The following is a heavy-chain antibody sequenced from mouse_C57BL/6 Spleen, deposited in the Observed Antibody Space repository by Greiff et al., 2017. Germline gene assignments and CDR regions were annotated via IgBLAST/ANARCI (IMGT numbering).Heavy chain of an antibody. J-gene: IGHJ2*01. Sequence: EVQVVESGGGLVKPGGSLKLSCAASGFTFSDYGMHWVRQAPEKGLEWVAYISSGSSTIYYADTVKGRFTISRDNAKNTLFLQMTSLRSEDTARYYCARPRDGYYNVEYYFDYWGQGTTLTVSS. CDR2: ISSGSSTI. CDR3: ARPRDGYYNVEYYFDY. D-gene: IGHD2-3*01. V-gene: IGHV5-17*01. CDR1: GFTFSDYG.